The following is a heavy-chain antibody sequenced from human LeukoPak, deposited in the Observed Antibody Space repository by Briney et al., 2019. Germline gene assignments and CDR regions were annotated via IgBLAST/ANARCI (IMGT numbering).Heavy chain of an antibody. CDR1: GFTFSSYA. J-gene: IGHJ5*02. V-gene: IGHV3-23*01. D-gene: IGHD2-2*01. CDR2: ISGSGGST. Sequence: GWSLRLSCAASGFTFSSYAMSWVRQAPGKGLEWVSAISGSGGSTYYADSVKGRFTISRDNSKNTLYLQMNSLRAEGTAVYYCAKDRRLGIVVVPAVIDPWGQVTLVTVSS. CDR3: AKDRRLGIVVVPAVIDP.